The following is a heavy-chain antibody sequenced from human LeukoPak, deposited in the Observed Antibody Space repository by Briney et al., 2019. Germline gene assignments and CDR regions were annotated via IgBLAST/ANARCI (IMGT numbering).Heavy chain of an antibody. Sequence: LRLSCAASGFTFSSYSMNWVRQPPGKGLEWIGYIYYSGSTYYNSSLKSRVTISVDTSKNQLSLKLSSVTAADTAVYYCARVPQTTMVRGAYHFDYWGQGTLVTVSS. J-gene: IGHJ4*02. D-gene: IGHD3-10*01. CDR2: IYYSGST. V-gene: IGHV4-30-4*08. CDR1: GFTFSSYS. CDR3: ARVPQTTMVRGAYHFDY.